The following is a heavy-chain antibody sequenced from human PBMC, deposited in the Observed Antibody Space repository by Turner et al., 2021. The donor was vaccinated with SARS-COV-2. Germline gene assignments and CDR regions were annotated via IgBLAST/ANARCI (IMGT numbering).Heavy chain of an antibody. CDR1: GGSLSSSSYY. D-gene: IGHD3-10*01. CDR3: ASPYITMVRGVDYYGMDV. J-gene: IGHJ6*02. Sequence: QLQLQESGPGLVKPSETLSLTCTVSGGSLSSSSYYWGWIRQPPGRELVWFGSSYYSGSTYYDPSLKSRVTITVDTSKNQYSLKLSSVTAADTAVYYGASPYITMVRGVDYYGMDVWGQGTTVTVSS. CDR2: SYYSGST. V-gene: IGHV4-39*01.